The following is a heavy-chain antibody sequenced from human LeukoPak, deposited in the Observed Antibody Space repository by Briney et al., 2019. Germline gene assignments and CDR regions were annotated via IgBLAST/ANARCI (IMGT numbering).Heavy chain of an antibody. J-gene: IGHJ4*02. CDR3: VRDPDALDY. V-gene: IGHV3-48*02. CDR2: IRSSGSPI. CDR1: GFTFSGSS. Sequence: GGSLRLSCAASGFTFSGSSMNWVRQAPGQGLEWVAYIRSSGSPIYYADSVKGRFTISRDNAKNSLYLQMNSLRDEDTAAYYCVRDPDALDYWGQGTLVTVSS.